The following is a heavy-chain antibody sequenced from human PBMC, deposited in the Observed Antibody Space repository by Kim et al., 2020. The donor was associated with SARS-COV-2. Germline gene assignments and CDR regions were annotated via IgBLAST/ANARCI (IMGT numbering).Heavy chain of an antibody. Sequence: RGSLRLSCAAPGFTFSTSWMNWVRQVPGKGLVWLSRINTDGTDTAYADSVKGRFTISRDNAKNTLYLQLNSLRVEDTALYYCARPLSGTNCYDYWGQGTLVTVSS. CDR3: ARPLSGTNCYDY. D-gene: IGHD2-8*01. CDR1: GFTFSTSW. V-gene: IGHV3-74*01. J-gene: IGHJ4*02. CDR2: INTDGTDT.